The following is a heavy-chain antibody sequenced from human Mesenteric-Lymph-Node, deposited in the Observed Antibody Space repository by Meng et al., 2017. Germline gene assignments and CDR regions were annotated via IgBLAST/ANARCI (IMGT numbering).Heavy chain of an antibody. CDR2: INPSGGST. D-gene: IGHD6-19*01. V-gene: IGHV1-46*01. CDR1: GYTFTGYY. Sequence: ASVKVSCKASGYTFTGYYMHWVQQAPGQGLEWMGIINPSGGSTNYAQKFQGRVTMTRDTSTSTVYMELSSLRSEDTAVYYCAREAQQWLVYYGMDVWGQGTTVTVSS. J-gene: IGHJ6*02. CDR3: AREAQQWLVYYGMDV.